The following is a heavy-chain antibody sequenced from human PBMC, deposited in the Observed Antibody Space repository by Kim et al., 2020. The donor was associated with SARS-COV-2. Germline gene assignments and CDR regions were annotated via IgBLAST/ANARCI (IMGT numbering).Heavy chain of an antibody. CDR2: ISSSSSYI. CDR3: ARGRRMVGSSSGYYPILYYFDY. D-gene: IGHD3-22*01. V-gene: IGHV3-21*01. Sequence: GGSLRLSCAASGFTFSSYSMNWVRQAPGKGLEWVSSISSSSSYIYYADSVKGRFTISRDNAKNSLYLQMNSLRAEGTAVYYCARGRRMVGSSSGYYPILYYFDYWGQGTLVTVSS. J-gene: IGHJ4*02. CDR1: GFTFSSYS.